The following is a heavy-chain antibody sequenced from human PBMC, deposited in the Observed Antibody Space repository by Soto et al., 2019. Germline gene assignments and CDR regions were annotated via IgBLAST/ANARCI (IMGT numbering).Heavy chain of an antibody. V-gene: IGHV3-33*01. Sequence: QVQLVESGGGVVQPGRSLRLSCAASGFTFSSYGMHWVRQAPGKGLQWVAVIGSDGTSKHYADSVKGRFTISRDNSKNTLYLQRNSLRAEDTAVYYCVREGLAYDYWGQGTLVTVSS. CDR3: VREGLAYDY. D-gene: IGHD6-19*01. CDR2: IGSDGTSK. J-gene: IGHJ4*02. CDR1: GFTFSSYG.